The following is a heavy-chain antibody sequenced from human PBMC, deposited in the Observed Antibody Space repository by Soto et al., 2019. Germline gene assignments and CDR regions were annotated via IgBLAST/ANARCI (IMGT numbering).Heavy chain of an antibody. Sequence: QVHLLLQSGAEVKKPGSSEKVSCKASGGTPSNSAISWVRQAPGQGLEWMGGIIPVFGLVKYAQNFQGRVTITADESTNTAYMELSSLRPEDTAVYYCAGGRIVVVGSRAYYGMDVWGQGTTVTVSS. CDR2: IIPVFGLV. J-gene: IGHJ6*02. CDR1: GGTPSNSA. D-gene: IGHD3-22*01. CDR3: AGGRIVVVGSRAYYGMDV. V-gene: IGHV1-69*01.